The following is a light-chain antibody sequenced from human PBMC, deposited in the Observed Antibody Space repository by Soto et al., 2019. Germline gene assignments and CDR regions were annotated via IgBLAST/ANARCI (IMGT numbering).Light chain of an antibody. CDR2: RAS. Sequence: EIVVTQSRATLSVSPGERATLSCRASQSVAGNLAWYQQKPGQAPSLLIYRASTRAPGIPASFSGSGSGTEFTLTISSLQSEDFAVYYCQQYNDWSSFGGGTKVDIK. J-gene: IGKJ4*01. V-gene: IGKV3-15*01. CDR3: QQYNDWSS. CDR1: QSVAGN.